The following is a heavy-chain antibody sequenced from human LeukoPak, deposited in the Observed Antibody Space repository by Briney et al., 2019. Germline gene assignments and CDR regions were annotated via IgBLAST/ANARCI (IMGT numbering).Heavy chain of an antibody. CDR1: GSSFTSYW. CDR3: ARPAYYDILTGPDAFDI. CDR2: IYPGDSDT. V-gene: IGHV5-51*01. J-gene: IGHJ3*02. Sequence: GASLQISCKGSGSSFTSYWIGWVRQLPGKGLEWMGIIYPGDSDTRYSPSFQGQVTISADKSISTAYLQWSSLKASDTAMYYCARPAYYDILTGPDAFDIWGQGTMVTVSS. D-gene: IGHD3-9*01.